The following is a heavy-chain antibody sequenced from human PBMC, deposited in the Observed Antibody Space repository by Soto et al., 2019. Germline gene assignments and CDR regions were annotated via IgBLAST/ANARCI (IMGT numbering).Heavy chain of an antibody. D-gene: IGHD3-10*01. CDR2: IYHSGNT. CDR1: GGSISSSNW. CDR3: ARRWGEGRVDY. J-gene: IGHJ4*02. Sequence: QVQLQESGPGLVKPSGTLSLTCAVSGGSISSSNWWSWVRQPPGKGLEWIGEIYHSGNTNSNPSLKSRVTMAVDKSRNQFALKLSSVTAADTAVYYCARRWGEGRVDYWGQGTLGTVSS. V-gene: IGHV4-4*02.